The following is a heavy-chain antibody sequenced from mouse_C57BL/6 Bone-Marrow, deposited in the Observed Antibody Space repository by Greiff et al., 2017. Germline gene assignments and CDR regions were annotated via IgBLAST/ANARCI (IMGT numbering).Heavy chain of an antibody. CDR1: GFSINSDCY. J-gene: IGHJ4*01. CDR3: AALYYGSSYYAMDY. Sequence: EVKLQESGPSLVRPSQTLSLTCTVTGFSINSDCYWIWIRQFPGNKLEYIGYTFYSGITYYNPPLESRTYITRDTSKNQFSLKLSTVTTEDTATYYCAALYYGSSYYAMDYWGQGTSVTVSS. CDR2: TFYSGIT. V-gene: IGHV3-3*01. D-gene: IGHD1-1*01.